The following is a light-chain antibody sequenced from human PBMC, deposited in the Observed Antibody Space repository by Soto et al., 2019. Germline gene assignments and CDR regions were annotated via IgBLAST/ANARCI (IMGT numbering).Light chain of an antibody. J-gene: IGLJ1*01. Sequence: VLTQPASVSGSPGQSITISCTGTSSDVGGYNYVSWYQQHPGKAPKLMIYDVSNRPSGVSNRFSGSKSGNTASLTISGLQAEDEADYYCSSYTSSSRNVFGTGTKVTVL. CDR2: DVS. CDR3: SSYTSSSRNV. CDR1: SSDVGGYNY. V-gene: IGLV2-14*01.